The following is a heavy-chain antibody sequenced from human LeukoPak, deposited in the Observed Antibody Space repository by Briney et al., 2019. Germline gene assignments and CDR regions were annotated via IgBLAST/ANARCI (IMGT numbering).Heavy chain of an antibody. CDR3: ARTGYYGRYFDY. CDR1: GGSTSSYY. CDR2: IYYSGST. D-gene: IGHD3-9*01. V-gene: IGHV4-59*01. Sequence: SETLSLTCNVSGGSTSSYYWSWIRQPPGKGLEWIGYIYYSGSTNYNPSLKSRVTISVDTSKKQFSLKLNSVTAADTAVYYCARTGYYGRYFDYWGQGTLVTVSS. J-gene: IGHJ4*02.